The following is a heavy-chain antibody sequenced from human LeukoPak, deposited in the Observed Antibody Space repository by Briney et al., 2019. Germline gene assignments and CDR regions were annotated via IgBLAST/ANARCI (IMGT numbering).Heavy chain of an antibody. D-gene: IGHD6-13*01. J-gene: IGHJ4*02. CDR1: SGSISSSCYY. Sequence: SETLSLTCTVSSGSISSSCYYWGWIRQPPGKGLEGIGSMYYSRSTYYNPSLKSRVTISVETSKNQVSLRLSSVTAADTAVYYCARCVQQLPDYWGQGTLVTVAS. V-gene: IGHV4-39*01. CDR2: MYYSRST. CDR3: ARCVQQLPDY.